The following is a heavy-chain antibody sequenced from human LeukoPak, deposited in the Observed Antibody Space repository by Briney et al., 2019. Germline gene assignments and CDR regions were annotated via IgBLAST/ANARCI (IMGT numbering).Heavy chain of an antibody. D-gene: IGHD6-13*01. J-gene: IGHJ5*02. Sequence: GGSLRLSCAASGFTFSSYGMHWVRQAPGKGLEWVAFIRYDGSNKYYADSVKGRFTIPRDNSKNTLYLQMNSLRAEDTAVYYCAKDRTPGIAAARNWFDPWGQGTLVTVSS. CDR1: GFTFSSYG. V-gene: IGHV3-30*02. CDR2: IRYDGSNK. CDR3: AKDRTPGIAAARNWFDP.